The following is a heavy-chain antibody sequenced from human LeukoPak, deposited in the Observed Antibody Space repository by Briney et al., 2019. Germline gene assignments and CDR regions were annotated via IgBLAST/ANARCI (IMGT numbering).Heavy chain of an antibody. CDR1: GFNFYA. J-gene: IGHJ3*02. D-gene: IGHD3-10*01. Sequence: GGSLRLSCAAAGFNFYAMTWVRQAPGRGLGWVSAINISGDSTYYTDSVKGRFTISGDNSKNSMYLQMNSLRAEDTAIYYCAEVAWSAIRGPEGVGFDIWGQGTMVTVSS. V-gene: IGHV3-23*01. CDR2: INISGDST. CDR3: AEVAWSAIRGPEGVGFDI.